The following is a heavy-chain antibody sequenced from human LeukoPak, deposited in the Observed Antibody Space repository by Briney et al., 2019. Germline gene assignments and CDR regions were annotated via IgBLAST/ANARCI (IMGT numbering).Heavy chain of an antibody. J-gene: IGHJ5*02. CDR3: ARDQLPYNWFDP. D-gene: IGHD2-2*01. V-gene: IGHV4-30-4*08. Sequence: SETLSLTCTVSGGSISSGDYYWSWIRQPPGKGLEWIGYIYYSGSTYYNPSPKSRVTISVDTSKNQFSLKLSSVTAADTAVYYCARDQLPYNWFDPWGQGTLVTVSS. CDR1: GGSISSGDYY. CDR2: IYYSGST.